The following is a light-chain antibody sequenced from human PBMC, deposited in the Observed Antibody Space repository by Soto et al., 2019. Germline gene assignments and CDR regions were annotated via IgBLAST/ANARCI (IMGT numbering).Light chain of an antibody. Sequence: DIQMTQSPSSLSASVGDRVTITCRASQSISSYLNWYQQKPGKSPKLLIYAASSLQSGVPSRFSGRGSGKDFTLTIRSLQPEDFATYYCQQSYSTPCFGPGTKVDIK. CDR2: AAS. J-gene: IGKJ3*01. CDR1: QSISSY. V-gene: IGKV1-39*01. CDR3: QQSYSTPC.